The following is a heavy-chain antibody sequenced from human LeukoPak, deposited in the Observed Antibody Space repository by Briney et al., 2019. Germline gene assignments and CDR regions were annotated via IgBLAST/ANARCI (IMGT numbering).Heavy chain of an antibody. CDR3: ARGAAAATYYSDY. Sequence: GGSLRLSCAASGFTFSSYAMHWVRQAPGKGLEWVAVISYDGSNKYYADSVKGRFTISRDNSKNTLYLQMNSLRAEDTAVYYCARGAAAATYYSDYWGQGTLVTVSS. D-gene: IGHD6-13*01. CDR2: ISYDGSNK. J-gene: IGHJ4*02. CDR1: GFTFSSYA. V-gene: IGHV3-30-3*01.